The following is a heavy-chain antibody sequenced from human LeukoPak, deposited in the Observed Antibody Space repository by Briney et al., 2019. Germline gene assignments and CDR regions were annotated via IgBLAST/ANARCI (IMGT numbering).Heavy chain of an antibody. Sequence: SETLSLTCTVSGGSINSYYWSWLRQPPGKGLEWIGYIYYSGTTNYNPSLKRRVTISVDTSKNQFSLRLSSVTAADTAVYYCARRGYDILTGYYHAFDIWGQGTMVTVSS. V-gene: IGHV4-59*01. CDR2: IYYSGTT. D-gene: IGHD3-9*01. CDR1: GGSINSYY. CDR3: ARRGYDILTGYYHAFDI. J-gene: IGHJ3*02.